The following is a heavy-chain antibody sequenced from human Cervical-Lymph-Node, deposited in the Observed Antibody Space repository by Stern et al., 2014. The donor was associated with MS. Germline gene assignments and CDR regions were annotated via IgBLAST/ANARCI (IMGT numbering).Heavy chain of an antibody. V-gene: IGHV3-64*01. Sequence: VQSGGSLRLSCVGSGFTFRNYAMHCVRQAPGKGLEYVSAITSDGGSTYYAKFVKGRFTISRDNAKNTLYLQMGRLRGDDMAVYYCARGSRWGQGTLVTVSS. CDR1: GFTFRNYA. CDR2: ITSDGGST. CDR3: ARGSR. J-gene: IGHJ4*02.